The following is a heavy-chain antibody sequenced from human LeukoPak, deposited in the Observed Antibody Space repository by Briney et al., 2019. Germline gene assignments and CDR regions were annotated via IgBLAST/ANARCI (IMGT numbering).Heavy chain of an antibody. J-gene: IGHJ4*02. CDR2: MLYNGSP. D-gene: IGHD4-17*01. CDR3: ARDRVYGAFDY. V-gene: IGHV4-38-2*02. Sequence: SETLSLTCTVSGYSISSGYYWGWIRQPPGKGLEWIGYMLYNGSPYYNPSRKSRVTISLDTSKNQFSLKLSSVTAADTAVYYCARDRVYGAFDYWGQGTLVTVSS. CDR1: GYSISSGYY.